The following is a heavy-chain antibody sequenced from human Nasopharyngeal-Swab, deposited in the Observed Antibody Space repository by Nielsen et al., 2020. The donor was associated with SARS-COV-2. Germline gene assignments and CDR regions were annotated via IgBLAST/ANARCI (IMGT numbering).Heavy chain of an antibody. Sequence: GESLKISCAASGFIFSSYWMTWVRQAPGKGLEWVANIKQDGSEKYYADSVKGRFTISRDNAKNSLFLQMNSLRAGDTAVYYCAREGLEQRVFDYWGQGTLVTVSS. V-gene: IGHV3-7*01. D-gene: IGHD1/OR15-1a*01. CDR1: GFIFSSYW. CDR2: IKQDGSEK. CDR3: AREGLEQRVFDY. J-gene: IGHJ4*02.